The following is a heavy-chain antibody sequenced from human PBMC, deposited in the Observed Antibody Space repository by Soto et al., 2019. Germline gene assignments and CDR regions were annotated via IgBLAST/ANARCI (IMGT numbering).Heavy chain of an antibody. V-gene: IGHV3-74*01. J-gene: IGHJ4*02. CDR1: GFTFSSYN. CDR2: INSDGSNT. CDR3: ARGGAVSSGWYDGH. D-gene: IGHD6-19*01. Sequence: EVQLVESGGGLVQPGGSLRLSCGASGFTFSSYNMHWVRQGPGKGLVWVSRINSDGSNTRYADSVKGRFTLSRDNAKNTLYLQMNSLRVEDTAIYYCARGGAVSSGWYDGHWGQGTLVTVSS.